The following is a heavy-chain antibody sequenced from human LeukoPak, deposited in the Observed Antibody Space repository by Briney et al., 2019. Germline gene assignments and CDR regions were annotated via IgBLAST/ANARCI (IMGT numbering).Heavy chain of an antibody. CDR1: GGSVSSGSYY. Sequence: PSETLSLTCTVSGGSVSSGSYYWSWIRQPPGKGLEWIGYIYYSGSTNYNPSLKSRVTISVDASKNQFSLKLSSVTAADTAVYYCARGGNHYYHSNPYRFDPWGQGTLVTVSS. CDR3: ARGGNHYYHSNPYRFDP. D-gene: IGHD3-22*01. V-gene: IGHV4-61*01. J-gene: IGHJ5*02. CDR2: IYYSGST.